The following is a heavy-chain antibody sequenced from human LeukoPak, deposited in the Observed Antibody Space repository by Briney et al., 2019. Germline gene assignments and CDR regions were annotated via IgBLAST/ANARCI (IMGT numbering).Heavy chain of an antibody. V-gene: IGHV4-59*01. D-gene: IGHD6-19*01. Sequence: SETLSLTCTVSGGSISNYYWNWIRQPPGKGLEWIGYIYYTGSTNYNPSLESRVTISVDTSKNQFSLKLSSVTAADTAVYYCARVGSTSGWTHRIYYYYIDVWGKGTTVSISS. CDR2: IYYTGST. CDR1: GGSISNYY. CDR3: ARVGSTSGWTHRIYYYYIDV. J-gene: IGHJ6*03.